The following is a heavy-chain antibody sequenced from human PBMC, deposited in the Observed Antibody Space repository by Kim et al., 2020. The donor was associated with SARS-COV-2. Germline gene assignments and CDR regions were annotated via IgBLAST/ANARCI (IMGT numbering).Heavy chain of an antibody. Sequence: GGSLRLSCAASGFTFSDYYMSWIRQAPGKGLEWVSYISSSGSTIYYADSVKGRFTISRDNAKNSLYLQMNSLRAEDTAVYYCARGPPTVVTMIGNPSGRWDWGQGTLFTVSS. V-gene: IGHV3-11*04. CDR3: ARGPPTVVTMIGNPSGRWD. CDR2: ISSSGSTI. D-gene: IGHD3-22*01. J-gene: IGHJ4*02. CDR1: GFTFSDYY.